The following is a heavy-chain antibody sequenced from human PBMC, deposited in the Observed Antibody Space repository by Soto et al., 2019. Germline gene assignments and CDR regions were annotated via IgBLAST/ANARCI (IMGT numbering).Heavy chain of an antibody. CDR1: GGSISSGGYS. J-gene: IGHJ5*02. Sequence: PSETLSLTCAVSGGSISSGGYSWSWIRQPPGKGLEWIGYIYHSGSTYYNPSLKSRVTISVDRSKNQFSLKLSSVTAADTAVYYCARVWGSYYSWFDPWGQGTLVTVSS. CDR3: ARVWGSYYSWFDP. CDR2: IYHSGST. V-gene: IGHV4-30-2*01. D-gene: IGHD1-26*01.